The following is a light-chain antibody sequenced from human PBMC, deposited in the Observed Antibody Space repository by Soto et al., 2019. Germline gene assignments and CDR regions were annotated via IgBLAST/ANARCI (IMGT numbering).Light chain of an antibody. CDR2: KAS. CDR3: QQSNTYPIT. CDR1: QSISTW. Sequence: DIQMTQSPSTLSASVGDRVTITCRASQSISTWLAWYQQKPGKAPKLLIYKASSLEGGVPSRFSGSGSGTEFNITISSLQPDDFATYYCQQSNTYPITFGGGTTVEIK. V-gene: IGKV1-5*03. J-gene: IGKJ4*01.